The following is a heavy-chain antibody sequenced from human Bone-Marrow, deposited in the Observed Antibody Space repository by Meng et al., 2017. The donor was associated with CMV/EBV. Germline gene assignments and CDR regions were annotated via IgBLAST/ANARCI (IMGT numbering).Heavy chain of an antibody. V-gene: IGHV1-2*02. CDR2: INPNSGGT. J-gene: IGHJ4*02. D-gene: IGHD3-22*01. CDR1: GYTFTGYY. Sequence: ASVKVSCKASGYTFTGYYMHWVRQAPGQGLEWMGWINPNSGGTNYAQKFQGRVTMTRDTSISTAYMELSRLRSDDTAVYYCARVERWYDSSGYYLSYWGQGTLVTVSS. CDR3: ARVERWYDSSGYYLSY.